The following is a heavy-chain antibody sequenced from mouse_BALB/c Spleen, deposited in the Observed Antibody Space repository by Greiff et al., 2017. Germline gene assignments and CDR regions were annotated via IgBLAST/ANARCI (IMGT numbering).Heavy chain of an antibody. Sequence: EVKLQESGPGLVKPSQSLSLTCTVTGYSITSDYAWNWIRQFPGNKLEWMGYISYSGSTSYNPSLKSRISITRDTSKNQFFLQLNSVTTEDTATYYCARARVTGPLDYWGQGTTLTVSS. CDR3: ARARVTGPLDY. CDR2: ISYSGST. CDR1: GYSITSDYA. V-gene: IGHV3-2*02. D-gene: IGHD4-1*01. J-gene: IGHJ2*01.